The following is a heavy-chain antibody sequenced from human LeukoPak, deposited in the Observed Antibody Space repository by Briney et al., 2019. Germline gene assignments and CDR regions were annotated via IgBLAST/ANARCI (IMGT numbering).Heavy chain of an antibody. CDR2: IIPILGMT. D-gene: IGHD3-10*01. V-gene: IGHV1-69*04. Sequence: GSSVKVSCMASGGTFRNYELNWVRQTPGQGLERMGRIIPILGMTIYGQKFQARVTFTADKSTGTAYMELNSLTSEDTAVYYCATSGGGPMVRAMSLKMDYWGQGTLVTVSS. CDR3: ATSGGGPMVRAMSLKMDY. J-gene: IGHJ4*02. CDR1: GGTFRNYE.